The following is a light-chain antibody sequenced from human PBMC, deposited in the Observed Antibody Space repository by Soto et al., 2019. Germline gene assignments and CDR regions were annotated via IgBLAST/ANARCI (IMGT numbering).Light chain of an antibody. J-gene: IGLJ2*01. V-gene: IGLV2-14*01. CDR2: EVR. CDR3: SAYTGSSTL. CDR1: SSNVGGHNF. Sequence: QSVLAQPPSVSGSPGQSITISCTGTSSNVGGHNFISWYQQPPGKAPNLLLYEVRYRPSGVSDRFSGSKSGNTASLSVSGLQSEDAADCYCSAYTGSSTLFGRGTKLTVL.